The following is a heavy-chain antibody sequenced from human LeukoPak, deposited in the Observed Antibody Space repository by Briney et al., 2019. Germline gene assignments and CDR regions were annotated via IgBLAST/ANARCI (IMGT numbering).Heavy chain of an antibody. Sequence: GGSLRLSCAASGFTFSSYAMHWVRQAPGKGLEWVAVISYDGSNKYYADSVKGQFTISRDNSKNTLYLQMNSLRAEDTAVYFGTVTTGPGVDYWGQGTLVTVSS. D-gene: IGHD4-17*01. J-gene: IGHJ4*02. V-gene: IGHV3-30-3*01. CDR1: GFTFSSYA. CDR3: TVTTGPGVDY. CDR2: ISYDGSNK.